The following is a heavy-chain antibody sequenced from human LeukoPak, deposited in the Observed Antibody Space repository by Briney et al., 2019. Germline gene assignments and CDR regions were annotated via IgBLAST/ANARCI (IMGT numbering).Heavy chain of an antibody. CDR1: GGSFSGYY. CDR3: ARYPNWNDAFDI. J-gene: IGHJ3*02. V-gene: IGHV4-34*01. D-gene: IGHD1-1*01. Sequence: PSETLSLTCAVYGGSFSGYYWSWIRQPPGKGLEWIGEINHSGSTNYNPSLKSRVTISVDTSKNQFSLKLSSVTAADTAVYYCARYPNWNDAFDIWGQGTMVTVSS. CDR2: INHSGST.